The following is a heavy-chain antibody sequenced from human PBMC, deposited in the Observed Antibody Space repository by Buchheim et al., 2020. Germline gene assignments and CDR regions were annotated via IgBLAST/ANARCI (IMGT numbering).Heavy chain of an antibody. Sequence: QVQLQQWGAGLLKPSETLSLTCAVYGGSFSGYYWSWIRQPPGKGLEWIGEINHSGSTNYNPSLKSRVTISVDTSKKQFSLKLSSVTAADTAVYYCARGILWFGELGWFDPWGQGTL. CDR3: ARGILWFGELGWFDP. V-gene: IGHV4-34*01. D-gene: IGHD3-10*01. CDR1: GGSFSGYY. J-gene: IGHJ5*02. CDR2: INHSGST.